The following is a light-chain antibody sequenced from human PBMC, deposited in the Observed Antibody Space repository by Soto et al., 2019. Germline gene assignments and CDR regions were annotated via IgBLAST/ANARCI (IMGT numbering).Light chain of an antibody. CDR3: QQYGSSRSIT. J-gene: IGKJ5*01. Sequence: EIVLTQSPGTLSLSPGERATLSCRASQSISSSYLAWYQQKPGQAPRLLIHGASSSATGTPDRFSGGGSGTDFTLTISRLEPEDFAVYYCQQYGSSRSITFGQGTRLDSK. CDR1: QSISSSY. V-gene: IGKV3-20*01. CDR2: GAS.